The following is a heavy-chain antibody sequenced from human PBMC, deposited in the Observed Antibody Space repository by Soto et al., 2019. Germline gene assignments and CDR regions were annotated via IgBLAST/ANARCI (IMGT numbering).Heavy chain of an antibody. CDR3: AKNPGYYYDSTGYHFDY. CDR2: ISGNKMTT. J-gene: IGHJ4*02. D-gene: IGHD3-22*01. CDR1: GFSFSEYG. Sequence: GGSLRLSCVASGFSFSEYGMSWVRQTPQKTLEWVASISGNKMTTFYPDSVKGRFTISRDNSKNTLYLQMNSLRAEDTAVYYCAKNPGYYYDSTGYHFDYWGQGTLVTVSS. V-gene: IGHV3-23*01.